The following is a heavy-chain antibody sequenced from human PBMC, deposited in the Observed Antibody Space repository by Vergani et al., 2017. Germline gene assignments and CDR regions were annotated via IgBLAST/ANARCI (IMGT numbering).Heavy chain of an antibody. CDR2: NNPNSGGT. CDR3: ARVPTALEPDYYIDY. V-gene: IGHV1-2*02. Sequence: QVQLVQSGAEVKKPGASVKVSCKASGYTLTGYYMHWVRQAPGQGLEWMGWNNPNSGGTNYAQKFQGRVTMTRDTSLSTAYMELSRLGSDDTAVYYCARVPTALEPDYYIDYWGQGTLVTVSS. CDR1: GYTLTGYY. J-gene: IGHJ4*02. D-gene: IGHD1-14*01.